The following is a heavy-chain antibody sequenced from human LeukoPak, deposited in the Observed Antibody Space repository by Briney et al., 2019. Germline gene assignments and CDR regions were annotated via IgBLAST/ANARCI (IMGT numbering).Heavy chain of an antibody. D-gene: IGHD3-16*02. CDR3: ARGTAECTSYSCYSYYYYYMDV. J-gene: IGHJ6*03. Sequence: GGSLRLSCAASGFTFSSYWMTWVRQAPEPGLEWVANIKMDGSEKYYVASVKGRFTISRDNAKNSLYLQMNSLRAEDTAVYYCARGTAECTSYSCYSYYYYYMDVWGKGTTVTVSS. CDR1: GFTFSSYW. V-gene: IGHV3-7*01. CDR2: IKMDGSEK.